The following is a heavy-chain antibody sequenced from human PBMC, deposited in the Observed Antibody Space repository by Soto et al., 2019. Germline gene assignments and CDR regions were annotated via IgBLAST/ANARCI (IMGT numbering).Heavy chain of an antibody. V-gene: IGHV1-8*01. CDR2: MNPNSGNT. J-gene: IGHJ6*03. D-gene: IGHD1-7*01. CDR3: ARGPTTELYYYYMDV. Sequence: QGLEWMGWMNPNSGNTGYAQKFQGRVTMTRNTSISTAYMELSSLRSEDTAVYYCARGPTTELYYYYMDVWGKGTTVTVSS.